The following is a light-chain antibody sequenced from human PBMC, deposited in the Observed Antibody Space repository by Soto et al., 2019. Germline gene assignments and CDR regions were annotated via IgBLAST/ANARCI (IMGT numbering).Light chain of an antibody. CDR2: GES. CDR3: QQYCSALLFT. Sequence: EIVLTQSPGTRSLSPGERATLSCRASQSVSSSYLAWYQQKPGQAHMLLIYGESSRATGIADRFSGSGYGTDFSVTISRLEPDDCAVDYFQQYCSALLFTFGPGTKVDVK. J-gene: IGKJ3*01. V-gene: IGKV3-20*01. CDR1: QSVSSSY.